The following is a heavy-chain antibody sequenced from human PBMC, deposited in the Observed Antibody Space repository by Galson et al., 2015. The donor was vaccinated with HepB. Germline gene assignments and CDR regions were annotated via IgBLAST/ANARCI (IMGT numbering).Heavy chain of an antibody. D-gene: IGHD6-19*01. CDR1: GFTFSSYG. CDR3: AKRSDSGWFDY. Sequence: SLRLSCAVSGFTFSSYGMRWVRQAPGKGLEWVSAISGGGTTIYYADSVKGRFTISRDNSRNTLYLQMNSLRAEDTALYYCAKRSDSGWFDYWGQGALVTVSS. J-gene: IGHJ4*02. CDR2: ISGGGTTI. V-gene: IGHV3-23*01.